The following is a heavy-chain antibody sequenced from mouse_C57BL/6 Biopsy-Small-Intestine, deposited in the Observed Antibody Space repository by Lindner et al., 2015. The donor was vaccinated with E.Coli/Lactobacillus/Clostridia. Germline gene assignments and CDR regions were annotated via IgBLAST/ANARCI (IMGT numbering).Heavy chain of an antibody. CDR2: TYPGDGDT. D-gene: IGHD1-1*02. V-gene: IGHV1-80*01. J-gene: IGHJ1*03. CDR1: GYAFSSYW. Sequence: VQLQESGAELVKPGASVKISCKASGYAFSSYWMNWVKQRPGKGLEWIGQTYPGDGDTNYNGKFEDKATLTADKSSSTAYMHLSGLTSEDSAVYFCARGWAYWYFDVWGRGTTVTVSS. CDR3: ARGWAYWYFDV.